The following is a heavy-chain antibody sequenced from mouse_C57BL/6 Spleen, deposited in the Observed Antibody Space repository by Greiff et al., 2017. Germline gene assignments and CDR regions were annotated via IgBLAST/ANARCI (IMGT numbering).Heavy chain of an antibody. CDR1: GYTFTDYN. Sequence: EVQLQESGPELVKPGASVKIPCKASGYTFTDYNMDWVKQSHGKSLEWIGDINPNNGGTIYNQKFKGKATLTVDKSSSTAYMERRSLTSEDTAVYYCARSVYYSNYFDYWGQGTTLTVSS. CDR2: INPNNGGT. J-gene: IGHJ2*01. D-gene: IGHD2-5*01. V-gene: IGHV1-18*01. CDR3: ARSVYYSNYFDY.